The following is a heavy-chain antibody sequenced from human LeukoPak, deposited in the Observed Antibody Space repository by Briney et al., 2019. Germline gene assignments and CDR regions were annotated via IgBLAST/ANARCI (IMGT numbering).Heavy chain of an antibody. D-gene: IGHD3-3*01. CDR1: GFTFSSYA. CDR2: ISSNGGGT. Sequence: GGSLRLSCAASGFTFSSYAMHWVRQAPGKGLEYVSAISSNGGGTYYANSVKGRFTISRDNSKSTLYLQMGSLRAEDMAVYYCARGATLYYDSWSGFSDYWGQGNLVTVSS. J-gene: IGHJ4*02. V-gene: IGHV3-64*01. CDR3: ARGATLYYDSWSGFSDY.